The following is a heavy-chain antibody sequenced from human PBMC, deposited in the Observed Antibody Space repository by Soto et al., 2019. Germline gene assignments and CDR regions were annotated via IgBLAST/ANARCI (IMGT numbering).Heavy chain of an antibody. CDR2: ISWDGADT. V-gene: IGHV3-43*01. D-gene: IGHD1-26*01. CDR3: SKFGWGGSYSKSHASDI. Sequence: EVLLVESGGGVVQPGGSLRLSCAASGFPFDDYSMNWVRLVPGKGLEWVSLISWDGADTYYADSVKGRFTISRDNSKNSLYLHMNSLTTEDTALYSCSKFGWGGSYSKSHASDIWGQGTMVTVSS. J-gene: IGHJ3*02. CDR1: GFPFDDYS.